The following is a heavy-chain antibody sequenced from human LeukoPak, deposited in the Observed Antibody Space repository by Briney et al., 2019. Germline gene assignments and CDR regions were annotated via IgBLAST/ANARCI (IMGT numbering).Heavy chain of an antibody. Sequence: ASVKVSCKASGGTFSSYAISWVRQAPGQGLEWMGGIIPILGTANYAQKFQGRVTITADKSTSTAYMELSSLRSEDTAVYYCARQQQLATHLFDYWGQGTLVTVSS. J-gene: IGHJ4*02. CDR3: ARQQQLATHLFDY. CDR1: GGTFSSYA. D-gene: IGHD6-13*01. V-gene: IGHV1-69*10. CDR2: IIPILGTA.